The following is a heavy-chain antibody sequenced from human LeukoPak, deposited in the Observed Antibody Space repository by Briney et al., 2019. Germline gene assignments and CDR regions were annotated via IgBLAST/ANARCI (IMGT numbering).Heavy chain of an antibody. CDR3: TTGESMVGSTIHIRWAD. Sequence: PGGSLRLSCAASGFTFSNAWMTWVRQAPGKGLEWVGRIKSKTAGGTIDYAAPVKGRFTISRDDSKNTLYLQMNSLKTEDTAVYYCTTGESMVGSTIHIRWADWGQGTLVTVSS. CDR1: GFTFSNAW. V-gene: IGHV3-15*01. D-gene: IGHD1-26*01. J-gene: IGHJ4*02. CDR2: IKSKTAGGTI.